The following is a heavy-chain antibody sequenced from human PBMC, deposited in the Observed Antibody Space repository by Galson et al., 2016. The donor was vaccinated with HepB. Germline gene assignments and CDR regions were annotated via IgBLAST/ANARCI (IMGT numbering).Heavy chain of an antibody. J-gene: IGHJ4*02. Sequence: SLRLSCAASGFTFSHYGMHWVRQAPGKGLEWVAVVWYDGSNTYYADSVQGRFTISRDNSKNTLYLQRNSLRDEDTAVYFCARDVVLPVASDYWGQGTLVTVAS. CDR3: ARDVVLPVASDY. V-gene: IGHV3-33*01. D-gene: IGHD2-2*01. CDR2: VWYDGSNT. CDR1: GFTFSHYG.